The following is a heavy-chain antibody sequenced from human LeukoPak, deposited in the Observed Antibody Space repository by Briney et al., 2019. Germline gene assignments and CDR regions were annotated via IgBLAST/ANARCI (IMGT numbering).Heavy chain of an antibody. J-gene: IGHJ4*02. V-gene: IGHV1-46*01. Sequence: ASVKVSCKASEYTFTRYYMHWVRQAPGQGLEWMGVINPSGGGKTYAQKFQDRVTMTRDTSTSTVYVELSRLSSEDTAVYYCARVIGGSYLDYWGQGTLVTVSS. CDR1: EYTFTRYY. D-gene: IGHD1-26*01. CDR3: ARVIGGSYLDY. CDR2: INPSGGGK.